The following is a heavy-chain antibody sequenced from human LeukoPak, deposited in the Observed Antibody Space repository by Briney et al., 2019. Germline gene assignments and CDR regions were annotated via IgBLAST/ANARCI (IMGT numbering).Heavy chain of an antibody. CDR2: IYYSGST. CDR1: GGSISSYY. D-gene: IGHD1-26*01. CDR3: SHIVGATTADY. Sequence: PSETLSLTCTVSGGSISSYYWGWIRQPPGKGLEWIGSIYYSGSTYYNPSLKSRVTISVDTSKSQFSLKLSSVTAADTAVYYCSHIVGATTADYWGQGTLVTVSS. V-gene: IGHV4-39*01. J-gene: IGHJ4*02.